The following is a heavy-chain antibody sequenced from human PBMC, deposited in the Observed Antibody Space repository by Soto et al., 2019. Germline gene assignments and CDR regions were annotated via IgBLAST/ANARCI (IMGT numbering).Heavy chain of an antibody. CDR2: IDPSDSYS. D-gene: IGHD2-21*01. CDR1: GYSFTSYW. CDR3: ARQGEMYYYMDV. V-gene: IGHV5-10-1*01. Sequence: PGESLKISCKGSGYSFTSYWISWVRQMPGKGLEWMGRIDPSDSYSNYSPSFQGHVTISADKSISTAYLQWSSLKASDTAMYYCARQGEMYYYMDVWGKGTKVTVSS. J-gene: IGHJ6*03.